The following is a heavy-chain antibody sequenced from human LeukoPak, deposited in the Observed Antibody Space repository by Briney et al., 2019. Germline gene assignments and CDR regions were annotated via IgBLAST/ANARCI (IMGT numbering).Heavy chain of an antibody. J-gene: IGHJ4*02. CDR2: IYYSGST. D-gene: IGHD6-13*01. CDR3: ARGIAAAGPFDY. Sequence: PSETLSLTCTVSGGSISSSSYCWGWIRQPPGKGLEWIGSIYYSGSTYYNPSLKSRVTISVDTSKNQFSLKLSSVTAADTAVYYCARGIAAAGPFDYWGQGTLVTVSS. V-gene: IGHV4-39*01. CDR1: GGSISSSSYC.